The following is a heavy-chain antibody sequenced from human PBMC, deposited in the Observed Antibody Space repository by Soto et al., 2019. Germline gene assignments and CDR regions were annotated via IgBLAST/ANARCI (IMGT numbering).Heavy chain of an antibody. J-gene: IGHJ4*02. D-gene: IGHD3-16*01. Sequence: PSETLSLTCTVSGGSISSGDYYWSWIRQPPGKGLEWIGYIYYSGSTFYNPSLKNRVTISLDTSKIQFSLKLSSVTAADTAVYYCARADPDASVGYWGQGTLVTVSS. CDR1: GGSISSGDYY. CDR3: ARADPDASVGY. CDR2: IYYSGST. V-gene: IGHV4-30-4*01.